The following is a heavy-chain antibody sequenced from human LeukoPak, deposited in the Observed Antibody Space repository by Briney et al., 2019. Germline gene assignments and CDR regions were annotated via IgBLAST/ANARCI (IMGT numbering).Heavy chain of an antibody. D-gene: IGHD2-2*01. CDR3: TRVAGCVSTSCHYFDY. CDR2: INANSGGT. V-gene: IGHV1-2*02. Sequence: ASVTVSCKASGYTFTGCYMLWLRQAPAKGLAWVGWINANSGGTNYAQKIQDSVTMTRDTTISTAYMELSRLRSDDTAVDYCTRVAGCVSTSCHYFDYWGQGTLVTVSS. CDR1: GYTFTGCY. J-gene: IGHJ4*02.